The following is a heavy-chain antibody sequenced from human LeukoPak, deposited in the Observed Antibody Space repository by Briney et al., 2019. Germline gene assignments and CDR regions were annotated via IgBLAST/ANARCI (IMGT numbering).Heavy chain of an antibody. J-gene: IGHJ4*02. CDR3: AKDLRYYDFWSGLADY. CDR2: IWYDGSNK. V-gene: IGHV3-33*06. Sequence: PGRSLRLSCAASGFTFSTYGMHWVRQAPGKGLEWVALIWYDGSNKYYADSVKGRFTISRDNSKNTLYLQMNSLRAEDTAVYYSAKDLRYYDFWSGLADYWGQGTLVTVSS. D-gene: IGHD3-3*01. CDR1: GFTFSTYG.